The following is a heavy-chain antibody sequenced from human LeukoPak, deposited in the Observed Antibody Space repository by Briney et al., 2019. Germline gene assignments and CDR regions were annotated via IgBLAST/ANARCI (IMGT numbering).Heavy chain of an antibody. V-gene: IGHV7-4-1*02. CDR2: INTNTGNP. CDR1: GYTFTSYA. CDR3: ARDWDSGSYHYYYGMDV. D-gene: IGHD3-10*01. Sequence: PQASVKVSCKASGYTFTSYAMHWVRQAPGQGLEWMGWINTNTGNPTYAQGFTGRFVFSLDTSVSTAYLQISSLKAEDTAVYYCARDWDSGSYHYYYGMDVWGQGTTVTVSS. J-gene: IGHJ6*02.